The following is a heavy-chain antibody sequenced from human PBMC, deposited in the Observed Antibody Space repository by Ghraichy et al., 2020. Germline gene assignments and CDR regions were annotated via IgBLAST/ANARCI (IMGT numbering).Heavy chain of an antibody. CDR1: GFTFGDYA. J-gene: IGHJ4*02. Sequence: GGSLRLSCTASGFTFGDYAMTWFRQAPGKGLEWVGFIKSKAYGGTTGYAASVKGRFTISRDDSKSIANLQMNSLKTEDTAVYYCTRDDNPIAVRLVFHYWGQGTLVTVSS. V-gene: IGHV3-49*03. CDR2: IKSKAYGGTT. D-gene: IGHD6-6*01. CDR3: TRDDNPIAVRLVFHY.